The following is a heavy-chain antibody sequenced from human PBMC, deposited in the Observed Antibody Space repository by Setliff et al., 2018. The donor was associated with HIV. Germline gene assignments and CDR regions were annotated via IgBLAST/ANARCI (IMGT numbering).Heavy chain of an antibody. CDR3: ARDWRNGYDLNFDY. D-gene: IGHD5-12*01. Sequence: GGSLRLSCAVSGFNVNNKYMTWVRQAPGKGLEWVSIINSDDYTKYADSLKGRFTISRDTSKNTLYLQMNSLRAEDTAMYYCARDWRNGYDLNFDYWGQGTLVTVSS. J-gene: IGHJ4*02. CDR1: GFNVNNKY. V-gene: IGHV3-66*01. CDR2: INSDDYT.